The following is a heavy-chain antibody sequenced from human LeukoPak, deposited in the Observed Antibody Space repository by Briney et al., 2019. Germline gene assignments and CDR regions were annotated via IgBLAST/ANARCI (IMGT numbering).Heavy chain of an antibody. D-gene: IGHD2-2*01. CDR1: GGSFSGHY. Sequence: SETLSLTCAVYGGSFSGHYWTWLRQAPGKGPEWIGESTHTGSTNYNPSLKSRVTISVDTSKNQFSLKLTSVSAADTAVYHCARGRTGAAALDFWGPGTLVTVSS. CDR2: STHTGST. J-gene: IGHJ4*02. CDR3: ARGRTGAAALDF. V-gene: IGHV4-34*01.